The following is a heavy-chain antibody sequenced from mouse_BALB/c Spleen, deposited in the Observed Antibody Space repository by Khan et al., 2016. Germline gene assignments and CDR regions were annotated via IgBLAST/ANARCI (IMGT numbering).Heavy chain of an antibody. CDR2: ISYSGST. CDR3: GRYDGSTYVRAMDY. J-gene: IGHJ4*01. V-gene: IGHV3-8*02. D-gene: IGHD1-1*01. CDR1: GDSITSGN. Sequence: EVQLQESGPSLVKPSQTLSLTCSVTGDSITSGNWNWIRKFPGNKLEYMGYISYSGSTYHNPYLKSRISITRDTSKNQYYLQLNSVTTEDTATYYCGRYDGSTYVRAMDYWGHGTSVTVSS.